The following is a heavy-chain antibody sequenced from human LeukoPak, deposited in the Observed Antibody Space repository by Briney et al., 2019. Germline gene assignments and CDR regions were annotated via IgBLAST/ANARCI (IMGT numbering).Heavy chain of an antibody. J-gene: IGHJ4*02. Sequence: QSGGSLRLSCAASGFTFSSYGMHWVRQAPGKGLEWVSAISGSGGSTYYADSVKGRFTISRDNSKNTLYLQMNSLRAEDTAVYYCAKDLDGYYDSSGYSYYFDYWGQGTLVTVSS. D-gene: IGHD3-22*01. CDR3: AKDLDGYYDSSGYSYYFDY. CDR1: GFTFSSYG. V-gene: IGHV3-23*01. CDR2: ISGSGGST.